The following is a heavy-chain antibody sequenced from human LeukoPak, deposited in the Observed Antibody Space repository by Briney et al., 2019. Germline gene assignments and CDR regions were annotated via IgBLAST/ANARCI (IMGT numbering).Heavy chain of an antibody. D-gene: IGHD3-22*01. CDR3: ARVNYDSGGYYYGTLDY. V-gene: IGHV3-21*01. CDR1: GFTFSSYS. Sequence: GGSLRLSCATSGFTFSSYSMNWVRQAPGKGLEWVSSISTSSSIIYYADSVKGRFTISRHNAKNSLYLQMNSLRAEDTAVYYCARVNYDSGGYYYGTLDYWGQGTLVTVSS. CDR2: ISTSSSII. J-gene: IGHJ4*02.